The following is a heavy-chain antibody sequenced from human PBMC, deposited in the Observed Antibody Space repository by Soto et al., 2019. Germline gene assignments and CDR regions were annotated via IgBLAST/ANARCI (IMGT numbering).Heavy chain of an antibody. J-gene: IGHJ6*02. CDR3: ARDRGSGSYSYHYGMDV. V-gene: IGHV4-61*08. CDR2: IYYCECK. D-gene: IGHD3-10*01. Sequence: SETLSLRWSVSCGSVSSGGYYWTWIRQPQGNGMEWSGYIYYCECKTYTPSLMTRVTISIDTSKKQFYLKLSSVTAAETAVYYCARDRGSGSYSYHYGMDVWGQGTTVTVSS. CDR1: CGSVSSGGYY.